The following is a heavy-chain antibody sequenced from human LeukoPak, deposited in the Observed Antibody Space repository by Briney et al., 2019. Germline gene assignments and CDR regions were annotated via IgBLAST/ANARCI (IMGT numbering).Heavy chain of an antibody. CDR2: INHSGST. V-gene: IGHV4-34*01. J-gene: IGHJ6*03. CDR1: GGSFSGYY. Sequence: PSETLSLTCAVYGGSFSGYYWSWIRQPPGKGLEWIGEINHSGSTNYNPSLKSRVTISVDTSKNQFSLKLSSVTAADTAVYYCARGVSYYYMDVWGKGTTVTVSS. CDR3: ARGVSYYYMDV.